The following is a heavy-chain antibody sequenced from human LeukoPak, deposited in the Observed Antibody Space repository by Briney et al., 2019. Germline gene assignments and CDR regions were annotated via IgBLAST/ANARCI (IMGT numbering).Heavy chain of an antibody. Sequence: GRSLRLSCAASGFTFSSYAMHWVRQAPGKGLEWVAVISYDGSNKYYADSVKGRFTISRDNSKNTLYLQMNSLRAEDTAVYYCARDSVITMIVGVTLVVFDIGGKGKRVTVS. CDR1: GFTFSSYA. CDR3: ARDSVITMIVGVTLVVFDI. J-gene: IGHJ3*02. D-gene: IGHD3-22*01. CDR2: ISYDGSNK. V-gene: IGHV3-30-3*01.